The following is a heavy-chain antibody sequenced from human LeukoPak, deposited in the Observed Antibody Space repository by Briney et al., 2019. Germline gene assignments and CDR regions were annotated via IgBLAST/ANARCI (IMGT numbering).Heavy chain of an antibody. D-gene: IGHD6-13*01. V-gene: IGHV1-69*06. CDR2: IIPIFGTA. CDR1: GGTFSSCA. J-gene: IGHJ6*03. Sequence: ASVKVSCKASGGTFSSCAISWVRQAPGQGLEWMGGIIPIFGTANYAQKFQGRVTITADKSTSTAYMELSSLRSEDTAVYYCARGGTSPYSSSWYSDNKLYYYYYMDVWGKGTTVTVSS. CDR3: ARGGTSPYSSSWYSDNKLYYYYYMDV.